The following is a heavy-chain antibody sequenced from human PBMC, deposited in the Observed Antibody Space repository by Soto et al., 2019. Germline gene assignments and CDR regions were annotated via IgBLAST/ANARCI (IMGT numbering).Heavy chain of an antibody. J-gene: IGHJ4*02. CDR3: AKRGQAAGPYYFDY. CDR2: ISGSGGST. CDR1: GFTFNSYA. Sequence: GGSLRLSCAASGFTFNSYAMSWVRQAPGKGLEWVSGISGSGGSTYYADSVKGRFTISRDNSRNTLYLQMNSLRAEDTAVYYCAKRGQAAGPYYFDYWGQGTLVTVSS. V-gene: IGHV3-23*01. D-gene: IGHD6-13*01.